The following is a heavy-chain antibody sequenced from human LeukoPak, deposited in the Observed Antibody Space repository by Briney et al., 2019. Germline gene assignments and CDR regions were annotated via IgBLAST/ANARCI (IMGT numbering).Heavy chain of an antibody. Sequence: GGSLRLSCAASGFTFSNAWMSWVRQAPGKGLEWVAVISYDGSNKYYADSVKGRFTISRDNSKNTLYLQMNSLRAEDTAVYHCARDYELLWFGELHGMDVWGQGTTVTVSS. CDR3: ARDYELLWFGELHGMDV. CDR1: GFTFSNAW. D-gene: IGHD3-10*01. J-gene: IGHJ6*02. CDR2: ISYDGSNK. V-gene: IGHV3-30-3*01.